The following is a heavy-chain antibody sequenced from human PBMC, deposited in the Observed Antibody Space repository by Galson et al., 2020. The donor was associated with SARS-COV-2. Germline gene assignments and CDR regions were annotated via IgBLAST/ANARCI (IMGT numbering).Heavy chain of an antibody. V-gene: IGHV3-74*01. CDR3: ARRGELWLPDY. D-gene: IGHD5-18*01. CDR2: INSDGSST. CDR1: GFTFSSYW. J-gene: IGHJ4*02. Sequence: GESLKISCAASGFTFSSYWMHWVRQAPGKGLVWVSRINSDGSSTSYADSVKGRFTISRDNAKNTLYLQMNSPRAEDTAVYYCARRGELWLPDYCGQGTLVTVSS.